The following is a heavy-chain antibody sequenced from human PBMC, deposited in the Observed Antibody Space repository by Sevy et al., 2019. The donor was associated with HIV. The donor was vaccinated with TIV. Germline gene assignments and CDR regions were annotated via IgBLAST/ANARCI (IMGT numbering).Heavy chain of an antibody. CDR3: AGDSLSQHYYDSSGQDFDY. D-gene: IGHD3-22*01. J-gene: IGHJ4*02. CDR2: ISSSSSTI. V-gene: IGHV3-48*02. Sequence: GGSLRLSCAASGFTFSSYSMNWVRQAPGKGLEWVSYISSSSSTIYYADSVKGRFTISRNNAKNSLYQQMNSLRDEDTAVYYCAGDSLSQHYYDSSGQDFDYWGQGTLVTVSS. CDR1: GFTFSSYS.